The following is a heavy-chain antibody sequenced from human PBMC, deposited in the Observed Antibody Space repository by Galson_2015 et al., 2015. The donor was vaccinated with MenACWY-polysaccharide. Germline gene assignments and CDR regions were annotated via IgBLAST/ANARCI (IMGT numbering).Heavy chain of an antibody. V-gene: IGHV4-59*01. J-gene: IGHJ4*02. D-gene: IGHD5-18*01. CDR1: GGSLTAYY. CDR3: ARSPGGYSSGGQIDS. CDR2: IYYSGST. Sequence: SETLSPTCRVSGGSLTAYYWSWIRQPPGKGLEWIGCIYYSGSTKYSPSLNSRVTISVDTSNNQFSLKLSSVTAADTAVYYCARSPGGYSSGGQIDSWGQGSLVTVSS.